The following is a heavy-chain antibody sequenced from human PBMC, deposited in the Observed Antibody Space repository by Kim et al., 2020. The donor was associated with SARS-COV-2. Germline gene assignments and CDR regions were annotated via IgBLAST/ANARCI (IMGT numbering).Heavy chain of an antibody. Sequence: GGSLRLSCAASGFTFSNAWMSWVRQAPGKGLEWVGRITTKTDGETTAYAAPVKGRFTISRDDSKNTLYLQMNSLKTEDTAVYYCTTDQYWGQGTLVTVSS. CDR2: ITTKTDGETT. J-gene: IGHJ4*02. V-gene: IGHV3-15*01. CDR3: TTDQY. CDR1: GFTFSNAW.